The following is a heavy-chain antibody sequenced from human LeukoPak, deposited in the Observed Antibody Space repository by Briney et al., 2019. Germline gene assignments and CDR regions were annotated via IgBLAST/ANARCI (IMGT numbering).Heavy chain of an antibody. Sequence: GGSLRLSCAASGFTVSLYYMTWVRQAPGKGLEWVSVIYSGGPTYYADSVKGRFTISRDNSKNTVYLQMNSLRGEDTAVYFCARGWVVATGGFDMWGQGTMVTVSS. D-gene: IGHD2-8*02. CDR1: GFTVSLYY. CDR2: IYSGGPT. J-gene: IGHJ3*02. V-gene: IGHV3-53*01. CDR3: ARGWVVATGGFDM.